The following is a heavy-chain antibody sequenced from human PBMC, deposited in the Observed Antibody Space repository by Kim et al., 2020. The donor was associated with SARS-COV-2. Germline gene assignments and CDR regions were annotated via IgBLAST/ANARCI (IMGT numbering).Heavy chain of an antibody. CDR3: ARDPQSWDYLSFTSGMDV. CDR1: GFTFSSYA. CDR2: ISYDGSNK. V-gene: IGHV3-30-3*01. D-gene: IGHD1-7*01. J-gene: IGHJ6*02. Sequence: GGSLRLSCAASGFTFSSYAMHWVRQAPGKGLEWVAVISYDGSNKYYADSVKGRFTISRDNSKNTLYLQMNSLRAEDTAVYYCARDPQSWDYLSFTSGMDVWGQGTTVTVSS.